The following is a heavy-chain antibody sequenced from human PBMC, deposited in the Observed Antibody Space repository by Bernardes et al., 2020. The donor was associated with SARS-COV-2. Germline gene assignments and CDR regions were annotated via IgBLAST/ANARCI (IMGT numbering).Heavy chain of an antibody. V-gene: IGHV1-24*01. CDR3: ATGGGSYPGLFDP. Sequence: ASVQVSCKVCGYTLTELSMHWVRQAPGKGLEWMGGFDPEDGETIYAQKFQGRVTMTEDTSTETAYMELSSLRSEDTAVYYCATGGGSYPGLFDPWGQGTRVTGSS. CDR2: FDPEDGET. J-gene: IGHJ5*02. D-gene: IGHD1-26*01. CDR1: GYTLTELS.